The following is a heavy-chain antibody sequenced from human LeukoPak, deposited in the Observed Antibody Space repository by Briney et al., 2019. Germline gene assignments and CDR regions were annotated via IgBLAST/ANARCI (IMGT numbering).Heavy chain of an antibody. Sequence: ASVKVSFKASGYTFTSYDINWVRQAPGQGLEWMGWMNPNSGNTGYAPKFQGRVTMTRNTSISAAYMELSSLRSDDTAVYYCARGLRGRSEPFDYWGQGTLVTVSS. J-gene: IGHJ4*02. CDR2: MNPNSGNT. CDR1: GYTFTSYD. V-gene: IGHV1-8*01. CDR3: ARGLRGRSEPFDY.